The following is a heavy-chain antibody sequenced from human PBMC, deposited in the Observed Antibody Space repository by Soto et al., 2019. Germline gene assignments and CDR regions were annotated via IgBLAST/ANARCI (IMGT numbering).Heavy chain of an antibody. J-gene: IGHJ4*02. CDR1: GYSFNTYW. CDR3: ARRTGLLYSD. V-gene: IGHV5-51*01. Sequence: PGESLNISCKGSGYSFNTYWIGWVRQMPGKGLEWMGVIYPDDSDIRYSPSFQGQVTISADKSISTAYLQWSSLKASDSGIYYCARRTGLLYSDWGQGTLVTVS. CDR2: IYPDDSDI. D-gene: IGHD2-21*01.